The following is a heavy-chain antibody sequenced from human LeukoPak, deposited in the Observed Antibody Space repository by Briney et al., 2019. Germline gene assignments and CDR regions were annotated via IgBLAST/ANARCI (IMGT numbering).Heavy chain of an antibody. CDR2: IYHTGDT. Sequence: SQTLSRTCSVSGTSVSNYIFYWNWIRQQPGKGLEWIGYIYHTGDTFYNPSLKSRVTISLDTSQNQFSLKMTSVTGADTAMYYCGKVGGNPNYWDQGNLVTVSS. CDR1: GTSVSNYIFY. D-gene: IGHD4-23*01. V-gene: IGHV4-31*03. CDR3: GKVGGNPNY. J-gene: IGHJ4*02.